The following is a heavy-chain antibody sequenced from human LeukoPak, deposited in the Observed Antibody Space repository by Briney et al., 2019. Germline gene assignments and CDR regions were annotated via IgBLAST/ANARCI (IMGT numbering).Heavy chain of an antibody. V-gene: IGHV3-30*02. D-gene: IGHD3-10*01. CDR1: GFTFSSYG. CDR3: AKGGRITMLRGVQRDHYFDY. Sequence: GGSLRLSCGVSGFTFSSYGMHWVRQAPGKGLEWVAYIRYDGSNRHYADSVKGRFTISRDNSKNTLYLQMNSLRVEDTAVYYCAKGGRITMLRGVQRDHYFDYWGQGTLVTVSS. CDR2: IRYDGSNR. J-gene: IGHJ4*02.